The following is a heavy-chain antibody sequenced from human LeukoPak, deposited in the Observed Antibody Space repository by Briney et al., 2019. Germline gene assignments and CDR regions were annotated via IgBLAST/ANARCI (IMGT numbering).Heavy chain of an antibody. CDR3: ARDAGNSGYGCDL. J-gene: IGHJ5*02. V-gene: IGHV3-48*01. CDR1: GFTFSSYS. Sequence: GGSLRLSCAASGFTFSSYSMNWVRQAPGKGLEWVSHIRSSSETFYADSVKGRFTISRDNARNSLYLRMNNLRGEDTAIYYCARDAGNSGYGCDLWGQGTLVTVSS. D-gene: IGHD5-12*01. CDR2: IRSSSET.